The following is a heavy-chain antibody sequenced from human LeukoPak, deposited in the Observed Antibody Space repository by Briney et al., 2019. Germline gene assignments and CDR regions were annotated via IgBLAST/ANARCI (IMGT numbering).Heavy chain of an antibody. CDR2: INSDGSST. J-gene: IGHJ4*02. CDR1: GFTFSSYW. Sequence: GGSLRLSCAASGFTFSSYWMHWVRQAPGKGLVWVSRINSDGSSTSYADSVKGRFTISRDNAKNTLYLQMNSLRAEDTAVYYCARGHTFGGVIVYWGQGTLVTVSS. CDR3: ARGHTFGGVIVY. V-gene: IGHV3-74*01. D-gene: IGHD3-16*01.